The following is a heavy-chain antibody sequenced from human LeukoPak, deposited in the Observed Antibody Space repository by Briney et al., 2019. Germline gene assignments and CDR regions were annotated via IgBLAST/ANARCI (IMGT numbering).Heavy chain of an antibody. J-gene: IGHJ4*02. V-gene: IGHV3-30*03. CDR1: GFTFSSYS. CDR3: ASDYLDYGDY. Sequence: GGSLRLSCAASGFTFSSYSMNWVRRAPGKGLEWVAVISYDGSNKYYADSVKGRFTISRDNSKNTLYLQMNSLRAEDTAVYYCASDYLDYGDYWGRGTLVTVSS. CDR2: ISYDGSNK.